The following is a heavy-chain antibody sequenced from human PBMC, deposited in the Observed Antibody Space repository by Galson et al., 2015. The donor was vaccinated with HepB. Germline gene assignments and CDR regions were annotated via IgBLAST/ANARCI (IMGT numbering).Heavy chain of an antibody. Sequence: SLRLSCAGSGFTFGDYSMCWLRQAPGKGLEWVGFIGGKNHGGTTYYAASVRGRFTISRDDSKAIAYLHMNSLRDEDTAVYYCTRDSYGYYPIDAFDFWGQGTVVTVSS. CDR2: IGGKNHGGTT. J-gene: IGHJ3*01. CDR1: GFTFGDYS. CDR3: TRDSYGYYPIDAFDF. D-gene: IGHD5-18*01. V-gene: IGHV3-49*03.